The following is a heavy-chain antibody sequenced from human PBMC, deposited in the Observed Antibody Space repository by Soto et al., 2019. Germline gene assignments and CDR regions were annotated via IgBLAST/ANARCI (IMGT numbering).Heavy chain of an antibody. D-gene: IGHD3-3*01. V-gene: IGHV3-30*18. CDR3: VKDRGFYLDAFDM. CDR2: ISYDGKSK. CDR1: GFSITSSG. Sequence: QVQLVESGGGVVQPGTSLRLTCDVSGFSITSSGMHWVRQAPGKGLEWVAVISYDGKSKYYADSVKGRFTISRDNSKNTLYLQMNSLRPEDTAVFYCVKDRGFYLDAFDMWGTGAKVTVSS. J-gene: IGHJ3*02.